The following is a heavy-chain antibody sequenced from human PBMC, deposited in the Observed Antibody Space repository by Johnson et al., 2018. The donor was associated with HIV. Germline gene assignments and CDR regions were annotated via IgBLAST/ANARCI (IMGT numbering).Heavy chain of an antibody. V-gene: IGHV3-66*01. CDR2: VYSGGST. CDR1: GFTFSSYA. CDR3: AREVGSWYSSSSGAFDI. D-gene: IGHD6-6*01. J-gene: IGHJ3*02. Sequence: VQLVESGGGLVQPGGSLRLSCAASGFTFSSYAMTWVRQAPGQGLEWVSVVYSGGSTYYADSVKGRFTVSRDNSKTTLFLQMNSLRAGDTAVYYCAREVGSWYSSSSGAFDIWGQGTMVTVSS.